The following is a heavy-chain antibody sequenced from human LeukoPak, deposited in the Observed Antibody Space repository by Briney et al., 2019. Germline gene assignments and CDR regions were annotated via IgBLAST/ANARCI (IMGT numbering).Heavy chain of an antibody. J-gene: IGHJ5*02. CDR3: ARGGASSEWFDP. CDR1: GDSISAYY. CDR2: IHSSGTT. V-gene: IGHV4-59*01. D-gene: IGHD6-25*01. Sequence: SETLSLTCTVSGDSISAYYWSWIRQPPGKGPEWIAFIHSSGTTNYNPSLKSRVSISVDTSNNQFSLSVNSVTAADTAVYYCARGGASSEWFDPWGQGTLVTVSS.